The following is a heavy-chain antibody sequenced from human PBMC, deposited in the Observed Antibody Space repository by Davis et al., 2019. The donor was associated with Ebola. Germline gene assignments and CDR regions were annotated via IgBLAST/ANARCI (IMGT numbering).Heavy chain of an antibody. D-gene: IGHD2-2*01. CDR1: GYSFTSYW. Sequence: GESLKISCWGSGYSFTSYWIGWVRQMPGKGLEWMAIIYPGDSDTRYSPSFQGQVTISADKSISTAYLQWSSLKASDTAMYYCARVRYCSSSNCYLDRLYMDVWGKGTTVTVSS. J-gene: IGHJ6*03. V-gene: IGHV5-51*01. CDR2: IYPGDSDT. CDR3: ARVRYCSSSNCYLDRLYMDV.